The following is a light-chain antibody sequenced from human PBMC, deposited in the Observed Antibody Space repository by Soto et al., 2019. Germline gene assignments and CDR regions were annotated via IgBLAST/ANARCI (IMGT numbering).Light chain of an antibody. J-gene: IGKJ5*01. CDR2: DAS. Sequence: IGLTQSAAPLSLSPGERATLSCTASQSVSSYLAWYQHKPGQAPRLLIYDASNRATGIPVRFSGSGSGTDSTLTISSLEPEDFAVYYCQQRSNWPITFGQGTRLEI. CDR1: QSVSSY. CDR3: QQRSNWPIT. V-gene: IGKV3-11*01.